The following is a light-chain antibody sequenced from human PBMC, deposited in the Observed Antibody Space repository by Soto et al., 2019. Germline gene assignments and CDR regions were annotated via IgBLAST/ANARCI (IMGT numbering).Light chain of an antibody. J-gene: IGLJ1*01. CDR3: SSFAGNNNLA. CDR2: EVN. V-gene: IGLV2-8*01. CDR1: SSDVGGYNY. Sequence: QSALTQPPSASGSPGQSVTISCTGTSSDVGGYNYVSWYQQHPGKAPKLMIYEVNKRPSGVPDRFSVSKSGNTASLTVSGLQAEDEADYYCSSFAGNNNLAFGTGTKLTVL.